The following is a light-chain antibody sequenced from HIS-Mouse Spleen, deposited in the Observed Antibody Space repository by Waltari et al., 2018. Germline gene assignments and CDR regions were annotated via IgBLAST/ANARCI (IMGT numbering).Light chain of an antibody. J-gene: IGLJ2*01. Sequence: QSALTQPRSVSGSPGQSVTIPCTGTSRVFGVYNYVSWYQQHPGKAPKLLIYDVSKRPSGVPDRFSGSKSGNTASLTISGLQAEDEADYYCCSYAGSYTLVFGGGTKLTVL. V-gene: IGLV2-11*01. CDR2: DVS. CDR3: CSYAGSYTLV. CDR1: SRVFGVYNY.